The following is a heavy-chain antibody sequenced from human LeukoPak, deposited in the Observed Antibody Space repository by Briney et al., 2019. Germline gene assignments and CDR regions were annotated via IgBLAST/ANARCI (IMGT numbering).Heavy chain of an antibody. CDR1: GGTFSSYA. J-gene: IGHJ4*02. CDR3: ARNSGSYRLYYFDY. V-gene: IGHV1-69*13. CDR2: IIPIFGTA. D-gene: IGHD1-26*01. Sequence: RASVKVSCKASGGTFSSYAISWVRQAPGQGLEWMGGIIPIFGTANYAQKFQGRVTITADESTSTAYMELSSLRSEDTAVYYCARNSGSYRLYYFDYWGQGTLVTVSS.